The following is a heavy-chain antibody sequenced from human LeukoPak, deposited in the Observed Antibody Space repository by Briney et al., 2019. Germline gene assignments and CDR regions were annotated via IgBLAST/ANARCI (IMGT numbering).Heavy chain of an antibody. CDR1: GGSFSGYY. CDR3: ARLDLDHP. V-gene: IGHV4-34*01. D-gene: IGHD1-1*01. Sequence: SETLSLTCAVYGGSFSGYYWSWIRQPPGKGLEWIGEINHSGSTNYNPSLKSRVTISVDTSKNQFSLKLSSVTAADTAVYYCARLDLDHPWGQGTLVTVSS. CDR2: INHSGST. J-gene: IGHJ5*02.